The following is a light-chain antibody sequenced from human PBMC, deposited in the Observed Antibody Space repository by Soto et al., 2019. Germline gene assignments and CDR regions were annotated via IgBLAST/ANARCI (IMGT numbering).Light chain of an antibody. CDR2: EVT. CDR1: SSDVGSYNL. V-gene: IGLV2-14*02. Sequence: QSVLTQPASVSGSPGQSITISCTGTSSDVGSYNLVSWYQQHPGKAPKLMIYEVTNRPSGVSNRFSGSKSGDTASLTISGLLAEDEADYYCSSYTSSSTYVFGTGTKATVL. J-gene: IGLJ1*01. CDR3: SSYTSSSTYV.